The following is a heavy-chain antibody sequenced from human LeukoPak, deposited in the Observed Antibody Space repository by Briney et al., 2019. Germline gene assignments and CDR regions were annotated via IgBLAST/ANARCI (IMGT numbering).Heavy chain of an antibody. J-gene: IGHJ4*02. V-gene: IGHV3-30*02. CDR1: GFTFSSYG. Sequence: GGSLRLSCAASGFTFSSYGMHWVRQAPGKGLEWVAFIRYDGSNKYYADSVKGRFTISRDNSKNTLYLQMNSLRAEDTAVYYCAKDPPYDFWSGSDYWGQGTLVTVSS. CDR2: IRYDGSNK. CDR3: AKDPPYDFWSGSDY. D-gene: IGHD3-3*01.